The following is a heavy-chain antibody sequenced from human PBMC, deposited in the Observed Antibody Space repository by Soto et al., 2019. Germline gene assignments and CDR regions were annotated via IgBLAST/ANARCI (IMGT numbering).Heavy chain of an antibody. CDR2: ISAYNGNT. CDR3: ASVDDYGDYGAFEY. CDR1: GYAFTSYC. V-gene: IGHV1-18*01. D-gene: IGHD4-17*01. J-gene: IGHJ4*02. Sequence: ASVKVSYKASGYAFTSYCISWVLQAPGQGLEWMGWISAYNGNTNYAQKLQGRVTMTTDTSTSTAYMELRSLRSDDTAVYYCASVDDYGDYGAFEYWGQGTLVTVSS.